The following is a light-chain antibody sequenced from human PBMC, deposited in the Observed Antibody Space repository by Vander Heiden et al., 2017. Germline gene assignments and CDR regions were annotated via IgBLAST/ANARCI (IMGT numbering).Light chain of an antibody. CDR1: PIVTGNY. V-gene: IGKV3-20*01. Sequence: ETVLTQSPGTLSLFPGVRATHPCRATPIVTGNYLSWYQQKPGQAPRLLMYGASTRATDIPDRFSGSGSGTDFTLTISRLEPGDFALYYCQQNGGFPLTFGGGTKVEIK. CDR2: GAS. J-gene: IGKJ4*01. CDR3: QQNGGFPLT.